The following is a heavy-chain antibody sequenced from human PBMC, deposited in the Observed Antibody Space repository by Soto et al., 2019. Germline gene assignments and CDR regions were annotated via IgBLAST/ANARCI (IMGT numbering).Heavy chain of an antibody. CDR1: GGTFKSYA. Sequence: ASVKVSCKTTGGTFKSYAIGWVRQAPGQGLEWMGGIIPISGTANYAQKFQGRVTITADESTSTAYMELSSLRSEDTAVYYCARSQGSSTSLEIYYYYYYGMDVWGQGTTVTVSS. CDR2: IIPISGTA. D-gene: IGHD2-2*01. J-gene: IGHJ6*02. CDR3: ARSQGSSTSLEIYYYYYYGMDV. V-gene: IGHV1-69*13.